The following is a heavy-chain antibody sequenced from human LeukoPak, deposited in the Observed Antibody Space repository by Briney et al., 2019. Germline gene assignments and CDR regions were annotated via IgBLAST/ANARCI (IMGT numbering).Heavy chain of an antibody. D-gene: IGHD1-26*01. CDR3: ARVLVGGSYYEKWHAFDI. V-gene: IGHV4-30-4*08. J-gene: IGHJ3*02. Sequence: NSSPTLSLTCTVSGGSISSGDYYWSWIRQPPGKGLEWIGYIYYSGSTYYNPSLKSRVTISVDTSKNQFSLKLSSVTAADTAVYYCARVLVGGSYYEKWHAFDIWGQGTMVTVSS. CDR1: GGSISSGDYY. CDR2: IYYSGST.